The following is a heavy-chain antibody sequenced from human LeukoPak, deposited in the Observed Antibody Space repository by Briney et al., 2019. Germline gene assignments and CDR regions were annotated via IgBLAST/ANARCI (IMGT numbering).Heavy chain of an antibody. CDR3: AKLGYYDNSGYYVYYFDS. V-gene: IGHV3-23*01. J-gene: IGHJ4*02. CDR1: GFTFSNYA. D-gene: IGHD3-22*01. CDR2: ISGSGSST. Sequence: GGSLRLFCAASGFTFSNYAMSWVRQAPGKGLEWVSTISGSGSSTYYADSVKGRFTISRDNSKNTLYLQMNSLRAEDTAVYYCAKLGYYDNSGYYVYYFDSWGQGTLVTVSS.